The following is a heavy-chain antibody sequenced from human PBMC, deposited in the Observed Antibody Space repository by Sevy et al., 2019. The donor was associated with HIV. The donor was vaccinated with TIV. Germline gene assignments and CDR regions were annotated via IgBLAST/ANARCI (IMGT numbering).Heavy chain of an antibody. Sequence: GGSLRLSCAASGFTFSGSAMHWVRQASGKGLEWVGRIRSKANSYATAYAASVKGRFTISRDDSENTAYLQMNSLKTEDTAVYYCTRRQGNDYGDYPAMWYFDLWGRGTLVTVSS. D-gene: IGHD4-17*01. CDR1: GFTFSGSA. CDR2: IRSKANSYAT. V-gene: IGHV3-73*01. CDR3: TRRQGNDYGDYPAMWYFDL. J-gene: IGHJ2*01.